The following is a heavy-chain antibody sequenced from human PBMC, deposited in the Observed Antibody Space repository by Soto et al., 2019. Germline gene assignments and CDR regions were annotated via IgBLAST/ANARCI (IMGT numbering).Heavy chain of an antibody. CDR1: GGSFTTYA. D-gene: IGHD6-19*01. Sequence: QVQLVQSGAEVKKTGSSVRVSCKASGGSFTTYAINWMRQAPGQGLEWMGGLIPLFGTPNYAHKFQGRLTITADESTSTAHMELSSLRSEDTAVYYCARVAEEELAGASFYDYWGQGTLVTVSS. J-gene: IGHJ4*02. CDR3: ARVAEEELAGASFYDY. V-gene: IGHV1-69*01. CDR2: LIPLFGTP.